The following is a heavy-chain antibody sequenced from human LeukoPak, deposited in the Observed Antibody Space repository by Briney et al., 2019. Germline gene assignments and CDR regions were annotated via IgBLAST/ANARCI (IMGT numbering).Heavy chain of an antibody. J-gene: IGHJ4*01. Sequence: GASVKVSCKASGHTFTNYGICWVRQAPGQGLEWIGWIDPSNGNIKYAEKLQGRVTMTTDTSTSTAYMDLRSLRSDDTAVYYCARDGVSGHFDYWGRGTLVTVSS. D-gene: IGHD3-3*01. V-gene: IGHV1-18*01. CDR3: ARDGVSGHFDY. CDR2: IDPSNGNI. CDR1: GHTFTNYG.